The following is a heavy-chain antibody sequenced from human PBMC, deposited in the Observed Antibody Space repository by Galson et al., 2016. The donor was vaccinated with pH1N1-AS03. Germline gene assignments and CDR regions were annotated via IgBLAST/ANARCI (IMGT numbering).Heavy chain of an antibody. V-gene: IGHV5-51*01. CDR2: IYPDDSDT. Sequence: QSGAEVKKPGESLRISCAASGYSFSDHWIGWVRQMPGRGLEWVGLIYPDDSDTRYSPSFQGQVTISADKSTTTAYLQWNSLKASDTAIYYCARLTIDLLSAYYHGCDYWGQGTLVTVSS. J-gene: IGHJ4*02. CDR3: ARLTIDLLSAYYHGCDY. CDR1: GYSFSDHW. D-gene: IGHD3-3*01.